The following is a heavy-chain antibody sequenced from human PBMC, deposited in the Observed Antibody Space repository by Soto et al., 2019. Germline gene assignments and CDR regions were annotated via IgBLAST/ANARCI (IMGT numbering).Heavy chain of an antibody. CDR2: ISYDGSNK. CDR1: GFTFSSYA. V-gene: IGHV3-30-3*01. CDR3: ARGPSSSSWSKRFDY. Sequence: QVQLVESGGGVVQPGRSLRLSCAASGFTFSSYAMHWVRQAPGKGLEWVAVISYDGSNKYYSDSVKGRFTISRDNSKNTLYLKMNSLRADDTAVYYCARGPSSSSWSKRFDYWGQGTLVTVSS. J-gene: IGHJ4*02. D-gene: IGHD6-13*01.